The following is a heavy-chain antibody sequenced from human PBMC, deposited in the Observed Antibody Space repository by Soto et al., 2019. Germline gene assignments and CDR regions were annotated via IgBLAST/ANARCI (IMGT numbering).Heavy chain of an antibody. CDR3: ARDRSSDYFSFDY. CDR2: IIPIFGTA. J-gene: IGHJ4*02. Sequence: SVKVSCKASGGTFSSYAISWVRQAPGQGLEWMGGIIPIFGTANYAQKFQGRVTITADESTSTAYMELSSLRSEDTAVYYCARDRSSDYFSFDYWGQGTLVTVPQ. CDR1: GGTFSSYA. D-gene: IGHD4-17*01. V-gene: IGHV1-69*13.